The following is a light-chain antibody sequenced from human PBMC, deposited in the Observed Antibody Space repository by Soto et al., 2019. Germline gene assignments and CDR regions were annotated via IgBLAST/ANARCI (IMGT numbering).Light chain of an antibody. CDR1: SSNIGSYS. V-gene: IGLV1-44*01. CDR3: AAWDDSLNGPV. J-gene: IGLJ2*01. Sequence: QSVLTQPPSASGTPGQRVVISCSGSSSNIGSYSVNWYQRLPGAAPKLLIYSNNQRPSGVPDRISGSKSGTSASLAISGLQSEDEADYSCAAWDDSLNGPVFGGGTKVTVL. CDR2: SNN.